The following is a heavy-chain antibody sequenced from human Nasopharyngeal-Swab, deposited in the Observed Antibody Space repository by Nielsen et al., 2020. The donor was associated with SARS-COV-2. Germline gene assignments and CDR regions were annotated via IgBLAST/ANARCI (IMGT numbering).Heavy chain of an antibody. Sequence: SVKVSCKASGGTFSSYAISWVRQAPGQGLEWMGRIIPIFGIANYAQKLQGRVTITADKSTSTAYMERSSLRSEDTAVFYWGSQGGGDYYDSRRYYNYVMDVWGQGTTVTVSS. V-gene: IGHV1-69*04. D-gene: IGHD3-22*01. J-gene: IGHJ6*02. CDR2: IIPIFGIA. CDR3: GSQGGGDYYDSRRYYNYVMDV. CDR1: GGTFSSYA.